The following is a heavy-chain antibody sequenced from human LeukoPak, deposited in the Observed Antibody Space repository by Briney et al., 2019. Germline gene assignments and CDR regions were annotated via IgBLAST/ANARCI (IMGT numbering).Heavy chain of an antibody. J-gene: IGHJ4*02. CDR3: ARTTLEMATVLFDF. CDR1: GGSFSGYY. D-gene: IGHD5-24*01. CDR2: INHSGST. Sequence: SETLSLTCAVYGGSFSGYYWSWIRQPPGKGLEWIGEINHSGSTNYNPSLKSRVTISVDTSKNQFSLKLSSVTAADTAVYYCARTTLEMATVLFDFWGQGTLVTVSS. V-gene: IGHV4-34*01.